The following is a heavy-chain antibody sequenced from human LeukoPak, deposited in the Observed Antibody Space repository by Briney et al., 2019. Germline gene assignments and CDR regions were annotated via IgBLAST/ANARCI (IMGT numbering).Heavy chain of an antibody. CDR1: GGSISSYY. D-gene: IGHD3-22*01. V-gene: IGHV4-59*01. Sequence: PSETLSLTCTVSGGSISSYYWSWIRQPPGKGLEWIGYIYYSGSTNYNPSLKSRVTISVDTSKNQFSLKLSSVTAADTAVYYCARDPRGPTGYDHSGRDSFDYWGQGTLVTVSS. CDR3: ARDPRGPTGYDHSGRDSFDY. J-gene: IGHJ4*02. CDR2: IYYSGST.